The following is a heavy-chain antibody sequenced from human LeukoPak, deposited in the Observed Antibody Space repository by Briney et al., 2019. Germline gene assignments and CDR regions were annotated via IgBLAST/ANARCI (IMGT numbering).Heavy chain of an antibody. D-gene: IGHD5-18*01. J-gene: IGHJ6*02. CDR2: ISSSSSYI. V-gene: IGHV3-21*01. CDR3: ARDGYSYGKDYYYYGMDV. Sequence: GGSLGLSCAASGFTFSSYSMNWVRQAPGKGLEWVSSISSSSSYIYYADSVKGRFTISRDNAKNSLYLQMNSLRAEDTAVYYCARDGYSYGKDYYYYGMDVWGQGTTVTVSS. CDR1: GFTFSSYS.